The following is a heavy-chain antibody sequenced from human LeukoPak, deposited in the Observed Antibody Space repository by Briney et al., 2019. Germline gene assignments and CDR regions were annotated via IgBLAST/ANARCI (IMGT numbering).Heavy chain of an antibody. D-gene: IGHD3-16*01. CDR1: GGSISNYY. Sequence: PSETLSLTCTVSGGSISNYYWSWIRQPPGKGLEWIGYIYYSGSTNYNPSLKSRVTISVDTSKNQFSLKLSSVTAADTAVYYCARVGGTNYYYYGMDVWGQGTTVSVSS. CDR2: IYYSGST. V-gene: IGHV4-59*01. CDR3: ARVGGTNYYYYGMDV. J-gene: IGHJ6*02.